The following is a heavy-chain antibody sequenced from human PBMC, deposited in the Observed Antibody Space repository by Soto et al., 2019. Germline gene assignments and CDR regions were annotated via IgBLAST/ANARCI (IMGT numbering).Heavy chain of an antibody. V-gene: IGHV1-8*01. CDR3: ARGRASGSYYLLDY. Sequence: ASVKVSCKASGNTFTSYDINWVRQATGHGLEWMGWIDPNSGNIGYAQKFQGRVTMTRDTAIRTAYMEVSRLRSDDTAVYYCARGRASGSYYLLDYWGQGTLVTVSS. D-gene: IGHD3-10*01. CDR1: GNTFTSYD. CDR2: IDPNSGNI. J-gene: IGHJ4*02.